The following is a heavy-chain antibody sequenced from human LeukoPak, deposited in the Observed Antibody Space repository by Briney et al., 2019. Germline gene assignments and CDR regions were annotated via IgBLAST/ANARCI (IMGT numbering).Heavy chain of an antibody. CDR3: ARLIAAAGSFLFDP. J-gene: IGHJ5*02. CDR1: GVSISSGGYY. V-gene: IGHV4-30-2*01. Sequence: SETLSLTCTVSGVSISSGGYYWSWIRQPPGKGLEWIGYIYHSGSTYYNPSLKSRVTISLDRSKNQFSLKLRSVTAADTAVYYCARLIAAAGSFLFDPWGQGTLVTVSS. D-gene: IGHD6-13*01. CDR2: IYHSGST.